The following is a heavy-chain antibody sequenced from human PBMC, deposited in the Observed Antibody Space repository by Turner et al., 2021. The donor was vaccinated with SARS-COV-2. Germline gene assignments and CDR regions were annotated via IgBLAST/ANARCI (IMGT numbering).Heavy chain of an antibody. V-gene: IGHV4-39*01. CDR3: ARHQGSASGYDHGMNV. J-gene: IGHJ6*02. D-gene: IGHD1-26*01. Sequence: QLQLQESGPGLVKPSETLSLTCTVSGGSISSSTYYWGWIRQPPGKGLEWIGNIYDSGSTYYNPSLKSRITISVDTSKNQFSLKLSSVTAADTAVYYCARHQGSASGYDHGMNVWGQGTAVIVSS. CDR1: GGSISSSTYY. CDR2: IYDSGST.